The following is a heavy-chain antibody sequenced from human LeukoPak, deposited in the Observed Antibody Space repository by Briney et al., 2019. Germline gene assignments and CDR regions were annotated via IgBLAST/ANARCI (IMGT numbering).Heavy chain of an antibody. Sequence: GGSLRLSCAASGFTFSSYSMNWVRQAPGKGLEWVSSISSSSSYIYYADSVKGRFTISRDNAKNSLYLQMNSLRAEDTAVYYCASFYGSGKYYYYGMDVWGQGTTVTVSS. D-gene: IGHD4-17*01. CDR2: ISSSSSYI. V-gene: IGHV3-21*01. CDR1: GFTFSSYS. CDR3: ASFYGSGKYYYYGMDV. J-gene: IGHJ6*02.